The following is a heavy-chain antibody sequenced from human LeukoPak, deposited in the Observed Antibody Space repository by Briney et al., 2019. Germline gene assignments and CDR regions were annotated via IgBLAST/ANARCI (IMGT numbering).Heavy chain of an antibody. CDR1: GFTFSSYP. CDR2: ISCSGGST. D-gene: IGHD5-12*01. J-gene: IGHJ4*02. Sequence: GGSLRLSCAASGFTFSSYPMSWVRQAPGKGLEWVSAISCSGGSTYYADSVKGRFTISRDNSKNTLYLQMNSLRAEDTAVYYCANLQSTTRDIYWGPGTLVTVSS. CDR3: ANLQSTTRDIY. V-gene: IGHV3-23*01.